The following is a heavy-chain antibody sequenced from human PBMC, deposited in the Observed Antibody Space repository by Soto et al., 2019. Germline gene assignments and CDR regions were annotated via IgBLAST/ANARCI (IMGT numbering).Heavy chain of an antibody. CDR1: GFXFSSYS. Sequence: GGSLXLSCAASGFXFSSYSMNWVRQAQGKGLEWVSYISSSSSTIYYADSVKGRFAISRDNAKNSLYLQMNSLRDEDTAVYYCARESRFLEWLSLNWFDPWGQGTLVTVSS. CDR2: ISSSSSTI. CDR3: ARESRFLEWLSLNWFDP. D-gene: IGHD3-3*01. J-gene: IGHJ5*02. V-gene: IGHV3-48*02.